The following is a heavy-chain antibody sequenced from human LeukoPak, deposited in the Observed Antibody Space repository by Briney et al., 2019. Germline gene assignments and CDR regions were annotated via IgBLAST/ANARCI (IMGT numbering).Heavy chain of an antibody. CDR2: ISSSSTTI. V-gene: IGHV3-48*01. D-gene: IGHD2-21*01. CDR3: ARRSYSHDAFDI. J-gene: IGHJ3*02. CDR1: GFTFSTYS. Sequence: PGGSLRLSCAASGFTFSTYSMNWVRRAPGKGLEWVSYISSSSTTIYFAETVKGRFTISRDNAKNSLYLQLNSLRAEDTAVYHCARRSYSHDAFDIWGQGTMVTVSS.